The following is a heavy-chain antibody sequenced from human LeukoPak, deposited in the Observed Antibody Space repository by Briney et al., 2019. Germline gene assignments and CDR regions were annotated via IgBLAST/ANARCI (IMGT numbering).Heavy chain of an antibody. J-gene: IGHJ3*01. CDR2: ITSGGGSI. CDR3: ARWIDGFDV. Sequence: GGSLRLCCTASGFTFSDYSLSWIRQSPGKGLEWISYITSGGGSIFYADFVEGRFTISRDNVENSLYLQLNSLRDEDTAVYYCARWIDGFDVWGQGTMVTVSS. D-gene: IGHD2-2*03. V-gene: IGHV3-11*01. CDR1: GFTFSDYS.